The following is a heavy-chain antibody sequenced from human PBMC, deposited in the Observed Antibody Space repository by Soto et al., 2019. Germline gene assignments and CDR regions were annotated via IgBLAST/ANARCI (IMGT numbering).Heavy chain of an antibody. CDR2: INPNSGGT. J-gene: IGHJ4*02. D-gene: IGHD1-26*01. CDR3: AKRLEGSATYYVSDS. V-gene: IGHV1-2*04. Sequence: ASVKVSCKASGYTFTGYYMHWVRQAPGQGLEWMGWINPNSGGTNYAQKFQGWVTMTRDTSISTAYMELSRLRSDDTAVYYCAKRLEGSATYYVSDSWGQGVLVTVSS. CDR1: GYTFTGYY.